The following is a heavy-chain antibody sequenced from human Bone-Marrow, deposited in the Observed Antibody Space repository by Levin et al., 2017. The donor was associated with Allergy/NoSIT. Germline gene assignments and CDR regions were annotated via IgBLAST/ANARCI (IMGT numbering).Heavy chain of an antibody. D-gene: IGHD3-22*01. CDR2: IWNDGNNK. J-gene: IGHJ4*02. CDR3: VRGRQDFSENSSFFDY. V-gene: IGHV3-33*01. CDR1: GFIFSSYG. Sequence: PGGSLRLSCAASGFIFSSYGMHWVRQAPGKGLEWVAFIWNDGNNKYYADSVKGRFTISRDDSKNTLYVQMNSLRAGDTAVYYCVRGRQDFSENSSFFDYWGQGTLVTVSS.